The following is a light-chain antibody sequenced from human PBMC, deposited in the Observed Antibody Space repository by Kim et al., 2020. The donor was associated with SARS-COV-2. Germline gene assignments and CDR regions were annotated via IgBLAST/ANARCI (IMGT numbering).Light chain of an antibody. J-gene: IGLJ3*02. CDR3: QSFDSSLSGWV. Sequence: RVTMSCTGGSSNIGAGYDVNWYQQLPGTAPKLLIYGNSNRPSGIPDRFSGSKSGTSASLAITGLQAEDEADYYCQSFDSSLSGWVFGGGTQLTVL. CDR2: GNS. CDR1: SSNIGAGYD. V-gene: IGLV1-40*01.